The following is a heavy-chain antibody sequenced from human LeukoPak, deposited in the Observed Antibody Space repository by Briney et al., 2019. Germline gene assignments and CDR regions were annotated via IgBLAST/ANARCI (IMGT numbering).Heavy chain of an antibody. J-gene: IGHJ4*02. CDR2: IIPILGIA. CDR1: GGTFSSYT. D-gene: IGHD2-2*01. CDR3: ARDLGCSSTSCYLY. V-gene: IGHV1-69*04. Sequence: TVKVSCKASGGTFSSYTISWVRQAPGQGLEWMGRIIPILGIANYAQKFQGRVTITADKSTSTAYMELSSLRSEDTAVYYCARDLGCSSTSCYLYWGQGTLVTVSS.